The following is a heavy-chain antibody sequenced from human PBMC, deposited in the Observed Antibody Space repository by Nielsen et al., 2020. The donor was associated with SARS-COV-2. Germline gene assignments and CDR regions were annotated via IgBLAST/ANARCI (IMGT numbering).Heavy chain of an antibody. Sequence: ASVKVSCKVSGYTLTELSMHWVRQAPGKGLEWMGGFDPEDGETIYAQKFQGRVTMTEDTSTDTAYMELSSLRSEDTAVYYCATTQTKPFGGSGSYYGWFDPWGQGTLVTVSS. CDR1: GYTLTELS. CDR2: FDPEDGET. J-gene: IGHJ5*02. V-gene: IGHV1-24*01. D-gene: IGHD3-10*01. CDR3: ATTQTKPFGGSGSYYGWFDP.